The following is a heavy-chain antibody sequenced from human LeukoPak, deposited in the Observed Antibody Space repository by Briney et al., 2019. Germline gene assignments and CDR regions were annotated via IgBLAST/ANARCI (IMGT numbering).Heavy chain of an antibody. CDR2: ISGSGGTT. V-gene: IGHV3-23*01. CDR3: AKDLYSSSWFWEGD. D-gene: IGHD6-13*01. CDR1: GSTFSSYA. Sequence: GGSLRLSCAASGSTFSSYAMSWVRQAPGKGLQWVSSISGSGGTTYFADSVKGRFTISRDNSKNTVYLQMNSLRAEDTAVYYCAKDLYSSSWFWEGDWGPGTLVTVSS. J-gene: IGHJ4*02.